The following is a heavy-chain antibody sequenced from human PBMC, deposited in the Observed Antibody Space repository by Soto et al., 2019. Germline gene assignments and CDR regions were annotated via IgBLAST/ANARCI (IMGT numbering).Heavy chain of an antibody. CDR2: TTTGGTT. CDR3: AKGDGFILAV. V-gene: IGHV3-53*02. Sequence: EVQVLATGGGLIQPGGSLRLSCAASGFTVNSNYMSWVRQAPGEGLQWVSITTTGGTTYYADSVKGRVTVSRDNSKNTLYLQMNSLRAEDTAVYYCAKGDGFILAVWGQGTTVSVSS. D-gene: IGHD1-26*01. CDR1: GFTVNSNY. J-gene: IGHJ6*01.